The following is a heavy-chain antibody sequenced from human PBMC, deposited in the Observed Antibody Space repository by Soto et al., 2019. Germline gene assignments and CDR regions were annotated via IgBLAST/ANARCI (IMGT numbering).Heavy chain of an antibody. CDR3: ARHSSAGRWGSYYYGLEG. V-gene: IGHV5-10-1*01. CDR2: IDPSDSYT. J-gene: IGHJ6*02. D-gene: IGHD6-25*01. CDR1: GYSFTSYW. Sequence: GASLKISCKGSGYSFTSYWISWVRQMPGKGLEWMGRIDPSDSYTNYSPSFQGHVTISADKSISTAYLQWSSLKASDTAMYYCARHSSAGRWGSYYYGLEGWGQGPTVTV.